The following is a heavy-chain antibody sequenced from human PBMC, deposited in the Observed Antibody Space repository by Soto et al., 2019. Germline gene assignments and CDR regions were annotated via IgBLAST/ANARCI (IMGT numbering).Heavy chain of an antibody. CDR3: AKDAFPPNGIYDPFDH. Sequence: PGGSLRLSCSASGFTFNIHAMNRVRQAPGRGLEWVSTIGGVETYYVESVKGRFTVSRDDTKNMVYLQMNSLRAEDTAVYYCAKDAFPPNGIYDPFDHWGQGSLVTVSS. V-gene: IGHV3-23*01. D-gene: IGHD1-26*01. CDR1: GFTFNIHA. J-gene: IGHJ4*02. CDR2: IGGVET.